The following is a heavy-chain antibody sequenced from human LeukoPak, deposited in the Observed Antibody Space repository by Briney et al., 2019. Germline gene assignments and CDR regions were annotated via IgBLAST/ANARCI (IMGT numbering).Heavy chain of an antibody. Sequence: GGSLRLSCAASGFTVSANYMSWARQVPGKGLEWISVIYSGGGTHYADSVKGRFTMSRDSSKNTLYLQMSSLRGEDTAVYYCARSTSSGWQYFDYWGQGTLVTVSS. V-gene: IGHV3-66*02. CDR2: IYSGGGT. D-gene: IGHD6-25*01. CDR1: GFTVSANY. J-gene: IGHJ4*02. CDR3: ARSTSSGWQYFDY.